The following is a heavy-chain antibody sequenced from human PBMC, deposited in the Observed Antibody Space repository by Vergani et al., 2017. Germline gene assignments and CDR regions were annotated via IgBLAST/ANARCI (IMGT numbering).Heavy chain of an antibody. V-gene: IGHV1-3*01. CDR1: GYTFTSYA. Sequence: QVQLVQSGAEVKKPGASVKVSCKASGYTFTSYAMHWVRQAPGQRLEWMGWINAGNGNTKYSQKFQGRVTITRDTSASTAYMELSSLRSEDTAVYYCARVRIRIAAAGQGTGGXFQHWGQGTLVTVSS. CDR3: ARVRIRIAAAGQGTGGXFQH. J-gene: IGHJ1*01. CDR2: INAGNGNT. D-gene: IGHD6-13*01.